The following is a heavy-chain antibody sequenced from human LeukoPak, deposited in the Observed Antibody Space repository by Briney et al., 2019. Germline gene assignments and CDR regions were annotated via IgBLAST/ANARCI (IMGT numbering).Heavy chain of an antibody. CDR1: GYTFASYG. V-gene: IGHV1-8*02. J-gene: IGHJ4*02. CDR3: ARGPYGAVAGTFGDLDY. D-gene: IGHD6-19*01. Sequence: GASVKVSCKASGYTFASYGINWVRQATGQGLEWMGWMNPNSGNTGYAQKFQGRVTMTRNTSISTAYMELSSLRSEDTAVYYCARGPYGAVAGTFGDLDYWGQGTLVTVSS. CDR2: MNPNSGNT.